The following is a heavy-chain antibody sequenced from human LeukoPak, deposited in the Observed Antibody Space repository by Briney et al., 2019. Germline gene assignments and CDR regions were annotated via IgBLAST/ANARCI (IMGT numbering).Heavy chain of an antibody. CDR3: ARDLGTHKGGIAAAGTSGDFDY. Sequence: PGGSLRLSCAASGFTFSSYWMSWVRRAPGKGLQWVASINQDGSEKYYVDSVKGRFTISRDNAKNSLYLQMNSLRAEDTAVYYCARDLGTHKGGIAAAGTSGDFDYWGQGTLVTVSS. CDR1: GFTFSSYW. V-gene: IGHV3-7*01. CDR2: INQDGSEK. J-gene: IGHJ4*02. D-gene: IGHD6-13*01.